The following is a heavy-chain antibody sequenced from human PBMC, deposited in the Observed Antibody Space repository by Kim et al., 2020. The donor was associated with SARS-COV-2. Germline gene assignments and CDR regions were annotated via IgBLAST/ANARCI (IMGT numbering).Heavy chain of an antibody. CDR3: AKDYGGAFDI. CDR2: IYAGGIST. J-gene: IGHJ3*02. Sequence: GGSLRLSCAASGLTFSSHVMSWVRQAPGKGLEWVSDIYAGGISTYYADSVKGRFTISRDNSKNTLYLQMKSLRGEDTAVYYCAKDYGGAFDIWGQGTMVTVSS. V-gene: IGHV3-23*03. CDR1: GLTFSSHV. D-gene: IGHD4-17*01.